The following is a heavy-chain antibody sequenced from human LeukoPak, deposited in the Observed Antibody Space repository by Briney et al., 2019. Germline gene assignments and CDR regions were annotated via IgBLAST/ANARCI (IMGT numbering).Heavy chain of an antibody. J-gene: IGHJ4*02. D-gene: IGHD4-11*01. V-gene: IGHV3-7*03. CDR2: IKQDGSEK. Sequence: GGPLRLSCAASGFIFSNYWMSWVRQAPGEGLEWVANIKQDGSEKYYVDSVKGRFTISRDNAKNSLYLQMNSLRAEDTAVYYCARRYSNSFDYWGQGTLVTVSS. CDR1: GFIFSNYW. CDR3: ARRYSNSFDY.